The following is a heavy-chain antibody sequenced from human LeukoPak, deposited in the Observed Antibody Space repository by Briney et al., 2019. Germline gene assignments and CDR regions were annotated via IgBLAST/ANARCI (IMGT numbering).Heavy chain of an antibody. CDR3: AREKPRIAAAGGRNWFDP. D-gene: IGHD6-13*01. Sequence: QTLSLTCAISGDSVSSNSAAWNWIRQSPSRGLEWLGRTYYRSKWYNDYAVSVKSRITINPDTSKNQFSLQLNSVTPEDTAVYYCAREKPRIAAAGGRNWFDPWGQGTLVTVSS. CDR2: TYYRSKWYN. CDR1: GDSVSSNSAA. J-gene: IGHJ5*02. V-gene: IGHV6-1*01.